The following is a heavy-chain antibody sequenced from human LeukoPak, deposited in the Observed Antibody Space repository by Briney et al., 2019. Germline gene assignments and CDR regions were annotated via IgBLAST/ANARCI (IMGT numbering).Heavy chain of an antibody. Sequence: SGPTLVNPTQTLTLTCTFSGFSLTTRGMRVSWIRQPPGKALEWLARIDWDEDKFYSTYLKTRLTISNDSSKSQVVLTMTNMDAVDTATYYCVRIRMGWTNGLCSHWFDSWGQGTLVTVSS. CDR2: IDWDEDK. J-gene: IGHJ5*01. V-gene: IGHV2-70*04. CDR3: VRIRMGWTNGLCSHWFDS. CDR1: GFSLTTRGMR. D-gene: IGHD2-8*01.